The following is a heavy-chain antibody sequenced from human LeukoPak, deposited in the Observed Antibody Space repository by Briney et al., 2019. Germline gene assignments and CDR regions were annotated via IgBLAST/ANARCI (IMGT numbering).Heavy chain of an antibody. CDR3: ARGPPAATWFYFDY. Sequence: GGSLRLSCAASGFTFSSYAMHWVRQAPGKGLEWVAVIPYDGSNKYYADSVKGRFTISRDNSKNTLYLQMNSLRAEDTAVYYCARGPPAATWFYFDYWGQGTLVTVSS. CDR2: IPYDGSNK. V-gene: IGHV3-30*04. D-gene: IGHD2-15*01. CDR1: GFTFSSYA. J-gene: IGHJ4*02.